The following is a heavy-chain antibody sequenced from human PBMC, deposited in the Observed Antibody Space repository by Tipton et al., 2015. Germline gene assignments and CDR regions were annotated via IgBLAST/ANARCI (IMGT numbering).Heavy chain of an antibody. D-gene: IGHD2-21*02. CDR3: AREFCGGDCSFSYYYGMDV. CDR1: GDFISTYH. V-gene: IGHV4-59*01. J-gene: IGHJ6*02. CDR2: IDYTGRT. Sequence: TLSLTCSLSGDFISTYHWTWIRQPPGKEMEWIGYIDYTGRTKYSPSLKSRVTMSVDTSKNQFSLKLTSVNAADTAVYYCAREFCGGDCSFSYYYGMDVWGQGTTVTVSS.